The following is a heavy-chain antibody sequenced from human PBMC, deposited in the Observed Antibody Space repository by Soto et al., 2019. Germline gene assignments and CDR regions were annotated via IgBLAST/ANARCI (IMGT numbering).Heavy chain of an antibody. Sequence: GGSLRLSCAASGFTFSSYGMHWVRQAPGKGLEWVAVISYDGSNKYYADSVKGRFTISRDNSKNPLYLQMNSLRAEDTAVYYCAKSDTGYYYDSSGFGDYWGQGTLVTVSS. CDR3: AKSDTGYYYDSSGFGDY. D-gene: IGHD3-22*01. CDR1: GFTFSSYG. V-gene: IGHV3-30*18. J-gene: IGHJ4*02. CDR2: ISYDGSNK.